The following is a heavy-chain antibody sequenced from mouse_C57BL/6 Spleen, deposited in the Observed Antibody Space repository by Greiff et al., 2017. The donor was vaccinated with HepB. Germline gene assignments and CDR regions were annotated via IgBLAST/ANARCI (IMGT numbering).Heavy chain of an antibody. Sequence: VQLQQSGAELVKPGASVKMSCKASGYTFTSYWITWVKQRPGQGLEWIGDLYPGSGSTNYNEKFKSKATLTVDTSSSTAYMQLSSLTSEDSAVYYCARYSNYEVAYWGQGTLVTVSA. CDR3: ARYSNYEVAY. CDR2: LYPGSGST. V-gene: IGHV1-55*01. CDR1: GYTFTSYW. D-gene: IGHD2-5*01. J-gene: IGHJ3*01.